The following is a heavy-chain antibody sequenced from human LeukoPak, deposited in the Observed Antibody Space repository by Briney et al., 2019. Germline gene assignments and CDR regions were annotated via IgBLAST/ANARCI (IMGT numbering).Heavy chain of an antibody. D-gene: IGHD3/OR15-3a*01. CDR2: ISSSSRYI. V-gene: IGHV3-21*01. CDR3: ARQTGSGLFILP. J-gene: IGHJ4*02. Sequence: PGGSLRLSCAASGFTFSSYSMNWVRLAPGKGLEWVSSISSSSRYIYFADSLKGRFTISRDNAKNSLYLQMNSLRAEDTAVYYCARQTGSGLFILPGGQGTLVTVSS. CDR1: GFTFSSYS.